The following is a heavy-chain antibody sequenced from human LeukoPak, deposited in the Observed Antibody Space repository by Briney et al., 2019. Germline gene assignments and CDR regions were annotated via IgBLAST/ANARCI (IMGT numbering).Heavy chain of an antibody. J-gene: IGHJ4*02. CDR3: ANTHLYDVLTGFRRAGFGY. CDR1: GFTLSSYA. CDR2: TSSSDSGK. D-gene: IGHD3-9*01. Sequence: GGSLRLSCVVSGFTLSSYAMSWVRQAPGKGLEWVAATSSSDSGKYHADSVRGRFTISRDNSKNTVYLQMNSLRAEDAAVYYCANTHLYDVLTGFRRAGFGYWGQGTLVTVSS. V-gene: IGHV3-23*01.